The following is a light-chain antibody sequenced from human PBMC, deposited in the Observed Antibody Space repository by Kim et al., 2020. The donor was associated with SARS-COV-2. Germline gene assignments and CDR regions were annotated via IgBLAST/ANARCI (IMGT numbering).Light chain of an antibody. Sequence: ASVGDRVTLTCRASQSISSWLAWYQQKTGKAPKLLIYDAYSLESGVPSRFSGSGSGTEFTLTISSLQPDDFATYHCQQYNSYSWTFGQGTKVDIK. J-gene: IGKJ1*01. CDR1: QSISSW. CDR3: QQYNSYSWT. V-gene: IGKV1-5*01. CDR2: DAY.